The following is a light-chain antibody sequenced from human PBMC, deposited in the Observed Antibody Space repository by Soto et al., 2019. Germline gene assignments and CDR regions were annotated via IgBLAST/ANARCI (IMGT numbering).Light chain of an antibody. CDR1: KLGDKY. Sequence: SYELTQPPSVSVSPGQTASITCSGDKLGDKYACWYQQKPGQSPVLVIYQDSKRPSGIPERFSGSNSGASASLVIAGLQAEDEGDYYCQSYDSSLSAWVFGGGTKLTVL. V-gene: IGLV3-1*01. J-gene: IGLJ3*02. CDR2: QDS. CDR3: QSYDSSLSAWV.